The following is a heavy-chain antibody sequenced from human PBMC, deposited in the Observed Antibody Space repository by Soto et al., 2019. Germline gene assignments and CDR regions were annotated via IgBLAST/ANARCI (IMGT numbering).Heavy chain of an antibody. Sequence: QVQLVESGGGVVQPGRSLRLSCAASGFTFSSYAMHWVRQAPGKGLEWVAVISYDGSNKYYADSVKGRFTISRDNSKNTLYLQMNSLRAEDTAVYYCAREGHDYGDSSHYYYYGMDVWGQGTTVTVSS. CDR2: ISYDGSNK. V-gene: IGHV3-30-3*01. D-gene: IGHD4-17*01. CDR3: AREGHDYGDSSHYYYYGMDV. J-gene: IGHJ6*02. CDR1: GFTFSSYA.